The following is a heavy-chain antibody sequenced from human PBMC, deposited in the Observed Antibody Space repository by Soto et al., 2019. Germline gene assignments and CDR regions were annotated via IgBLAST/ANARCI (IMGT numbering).Heavy chain of an antibody. CDR3: AKTIFGVVITHPLEY. CDR1: GGSISNSSYY. D-gene: IGHD3-3*01. CDR2: IYYSGST. Sequence: SETLSPTCTVSGGSISNSSYYRGWIRQTPGKGLEWIGSIYYSGSTYYNPSLKSRVTISVDTSKNQFSLKLSSVTAADTAVYYCAKTIFGVVITHPLEYWGQGTLVTVSS. V-gene: IGHV4-39*01. J-gene: IGHJ4*02.